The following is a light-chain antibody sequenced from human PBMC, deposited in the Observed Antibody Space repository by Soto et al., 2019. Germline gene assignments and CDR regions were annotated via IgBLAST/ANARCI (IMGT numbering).Light chain of an antibody. V-gene: IGLV2-14*01. J-gene: IGLJ2*01. CDR3: TSYTSSSTLEV. CDR1: SSDVGGYNY. Sequence: QSALTQPASVSGSPGQSITISCTGTSSDVGGYNYVSWYQQHPGKAPKLMIYDVSYRPSGVSNRFSGSKSGNTASLTIPGLQAEDEADYYCTSYTSSSTLEVFGGGTKLTVL. CDR2: DVS.